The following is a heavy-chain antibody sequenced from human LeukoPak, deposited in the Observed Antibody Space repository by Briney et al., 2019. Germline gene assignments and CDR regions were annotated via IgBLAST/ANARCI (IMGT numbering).Heavy chain of an antibody. J-gene: IGHJ4*02. V-gene: IGHV5-51*01. CDR1: GYSFTTYW. CDR3: ARLVGATDLDY. D-gene: IGHD1-26*01. CDR2: IYPGDSGT. Sequence: GESLKISCKGSGYSFTTYWIGWVRQMPGKGLGWMGIIYPGDSGTRYSPSFQGQVTISADKSTSTAYLQWSRLKASDTAMYYCARLVGATDLDYWGQGTLVIVSS.